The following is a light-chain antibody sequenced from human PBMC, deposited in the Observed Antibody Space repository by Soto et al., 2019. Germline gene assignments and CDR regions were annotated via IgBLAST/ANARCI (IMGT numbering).Light chain of an antibody. V-gene: IGKV1-5*03. CDR2: KAS. Sequence: QMTQSPSTLSGSVGDRVTITCRASQTISSWLAWYQQEPGKAPKLLIYKASTLKSGVPSRFSGSGSGTEFTLTISSLQPEDFASYYCQQYNSYSTFGQGTKVDI. J-gene: IGKJ1*01. CDR3: QQYNSYST. CDR1: QTISSW.